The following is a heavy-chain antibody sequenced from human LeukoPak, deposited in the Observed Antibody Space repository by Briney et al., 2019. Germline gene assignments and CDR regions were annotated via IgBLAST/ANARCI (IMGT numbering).Heavy chain of an antibody. Sequence: SETLSLTCAVYGGSFSGYYWSWIRQPPGKGLEWIGEINHSGSTNYNPSLKSRVTISVDTSKNQFSLKLSSVTAADTAVYYCARAPGVSSGYYYRGHAFDIWGQGTMVTVSS. CDR1: GGSFSGYY. CDR2: INHSGST. D-gene: IGHD3-22*01. V-gene: IGHV4-34*01. CDR3: ARAPGVSSGYYYRGHAFDI. J-gene: IGHJ3*02.